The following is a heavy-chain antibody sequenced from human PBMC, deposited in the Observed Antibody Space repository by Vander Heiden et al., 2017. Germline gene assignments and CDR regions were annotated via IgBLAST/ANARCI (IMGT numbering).Heavy chain of an antibody. CDR3: ARAPRYYDFWSGYFPGDGMDV. J-gene: IGHJ6*02. D-gene: IGHD3-3*01. CDR1: AGPLSGYH. CDR2: INHSGST. Sequence: QVQLQQWCAGLLKPSETLSLTSAVDAGPLSGYHWSGIRQPPGKGLEWSGEINHSGSTNYNPSLKSRVTISVDTSKNQFSLKLSSVTAADTAVYYCARAPRYYDFWSGYFPGDGMDVWGQGTTVTVSS. V-gene: IGHV4-34*01.